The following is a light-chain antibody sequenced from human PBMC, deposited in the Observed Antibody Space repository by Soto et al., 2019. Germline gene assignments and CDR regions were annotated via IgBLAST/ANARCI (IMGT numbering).Light chain of an antibody. CDR2: EVS. J-gene: IGLJ2*01. V-gene: IGLV2-8*01. Sequence: QSALTQPPSASGSPGQSVTISCIGTSSDVGGYNYVSWYQQHPGKAPKLMIYEVSKRPSGVPDRVSGSKSGNTASLTVSGLQAEDEADYYCSSYAASKNFGVFGGGTKLTVL. CDR1: SSDVGGYNY. CDR3: SSYAASKNFGV.